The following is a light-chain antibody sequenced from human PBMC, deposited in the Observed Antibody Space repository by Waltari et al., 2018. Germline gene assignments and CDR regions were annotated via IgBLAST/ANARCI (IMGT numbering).Light chain of an antibody. V-gene: IGKV1-5*03. J-gene: IGKJ4*01. Sequence: DIQMTQSPSTLSAYVGARFHITCWASQSISKWLAWYQQKTGKAPKLLSYKASTLESGVPSRFIDSGSWTDFTLTISSLQPDDFATYYCQQYNSYSLLTFGGGTKVEIK. CDR3: QQYNSYSLLT. CDR2: KAS. CDR1: QSISKW.